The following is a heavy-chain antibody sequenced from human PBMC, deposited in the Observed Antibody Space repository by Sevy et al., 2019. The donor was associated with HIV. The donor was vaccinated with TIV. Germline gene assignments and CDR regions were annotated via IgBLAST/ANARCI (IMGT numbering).Heavy chain of an antibody. CDR2: INSDGSST. Sequence: GGSLRLSCAASGFTFSSYWMHWVRQAPGKGLVWVSRINSDGSSTSYADSVKGRFTISRDNAKNTLYLQMNSLRAEDTAVYYCARGGPFYGYDKWFHPWGQGTLVSVSS. CDR1: GFTFSSYW. CDR3: ARGGPFYGYDKWFHP. J-gene: IGHJ5*02. V-gene: IGHV3-74*01. D-gene: IGHD5-12*01.